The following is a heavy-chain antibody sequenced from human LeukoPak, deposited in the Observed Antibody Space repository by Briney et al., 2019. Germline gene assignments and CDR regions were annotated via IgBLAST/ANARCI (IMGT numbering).Heavy chain of an antibody. V-gene: IGHV3-23*01. CDR1: GFTFSSYA. CDR3: AKDPGVVPAHYFDY. J-gene: IGHJ4*02. CDR2: ISGSGGST. D-gene: IGHD2-2*01. Sequence: GGSLRLSCAASGFTFSSYAMSWVRQAPGKGLEWVSGISGSGGSTYYADSVKGRFTISRDNSRNTLYLQMNSLRAEDTAVYYCAKDPGVVPAHYFDYWGQGTLVTVSS.